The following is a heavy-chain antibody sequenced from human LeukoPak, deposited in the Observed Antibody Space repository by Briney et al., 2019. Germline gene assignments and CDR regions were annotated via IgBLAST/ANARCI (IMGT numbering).Heavy chain of an antibody. CDR2: ISYDGSNK. J-gene: IGHJ4*02. CDR1: GFTFSSYG. D-gene: IGHD6-19*01. Sequence: PGRSLRLSCAASGFTFSSYGMHWVRQAPGKGLEWVAVISYDGSNKYYADSVKGRFTISRDNSKNTLYLQMNSLRAEDTAVYYCAKDVRTIIAVAGTFDDWGQGTLVTVSS. V-gene: IGHV3-30*18. CDR3: AKDVRTIIAVAGTFDD.